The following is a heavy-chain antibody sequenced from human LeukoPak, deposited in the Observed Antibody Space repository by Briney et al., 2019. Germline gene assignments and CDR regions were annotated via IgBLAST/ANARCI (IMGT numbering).Heavy chain of an antibody. V-gene: IGHV4-59*08. CDR3: ARQGYSSGWFNWFDP. J-gene: IGHJ5*02. Sequence: PSETLSLTCTVSGGSISSYYWSWIRQPPGKGLEWMGYIYYSGSTNYNPSLKSRVTISVDTSKNQFSLKLSSVTAAHTAVYYCARQGYSSGWFNWFDPWGQGTLVTVSS. CDR1: GGSISSYY. CDR2: IYYSGST. D-gene: IGHD6-19*01.